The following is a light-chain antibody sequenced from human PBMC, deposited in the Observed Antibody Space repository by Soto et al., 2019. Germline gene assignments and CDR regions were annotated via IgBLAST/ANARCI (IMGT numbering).Light chain of an antibody. J-gene: IGKJ5*01. CDR1: QSVSSSY. CDR3: QQYGSSLIT. Sequence: EIVLTQSPGTLSLSPGERATLSCRASQSVSSSYLAWYQQKPGQAPRLLIYGASSRATGIPDRFSGSGSGTDFTLTIGTLEPEDFAVYYCQQYGSSLITFGLGTRLEIK. CDR2: GAS. V-gene: IGKV3-20*01.